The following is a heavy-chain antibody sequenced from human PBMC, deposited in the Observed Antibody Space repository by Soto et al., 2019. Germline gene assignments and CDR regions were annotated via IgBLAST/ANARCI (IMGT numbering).Heavy chain of an antibody. Sequence: EVQLVESGGGLVRPGGSVRLSCAASGFAVGSNYMSWVRQAPGKVLEWVSLIYIGGGTHYADSVKGRFTISRDNSKNTLYLEMNSLRAEDTAVYDGTRGFCNSSSCYANWFDTWGQGTLVTVSS. CDR2: IYIGGGT. D-gene: IGHD2-2*01. CDR3: TRGFCNSSSCYANWFDT. CDR1: GFAVGSNY. J-gene: IGHJ5*02. V-gene: IGHV3-66*01.